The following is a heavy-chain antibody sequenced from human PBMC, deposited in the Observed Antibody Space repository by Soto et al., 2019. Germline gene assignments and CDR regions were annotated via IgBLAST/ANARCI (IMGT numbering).Heavy chain of an antibody. J-gene: IGHJ4*02. CDR2: IYYSGST. D-gene: IGHD6-19*01. V-gene: IGHV4-39*01. Sequence: QLQLQESGPGLVKPSETLSLTCTVSGGSTSSSSYYWGWIRQPPGKGLEWIGSIYYSGSTYYNPSLKSRVTISVDTSKNQFSLKLSSVTAADTAVYYCARQVGSSGWYSDYWGQGTLVTVSS. CDR3: ARQVGSSGWYSDY. CDR1: GGSTSSSSYY.